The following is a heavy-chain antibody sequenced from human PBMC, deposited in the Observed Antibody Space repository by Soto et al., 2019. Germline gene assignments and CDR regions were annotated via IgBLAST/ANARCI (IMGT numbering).Heavy chain of an antibody. CDR2: INHSGST. Sequence: PSETLSLTCALDGGSFSGYYWSRIRQPPRNGLEWIGEINHSGSTNYNPSLKSRVTISVDTSKNQFSLKLSSVTAADTAVYYCARGRRVRGVITYYYHYGMDVWGQGTTVT. CDR3: ARGRRVRGVITYYYHYGMDV. V-gene: IGHV4-34*01. CDR1: GGSFSGYY. J-gene: IGHJ6*02. D-gene: IGHD3-10*01.